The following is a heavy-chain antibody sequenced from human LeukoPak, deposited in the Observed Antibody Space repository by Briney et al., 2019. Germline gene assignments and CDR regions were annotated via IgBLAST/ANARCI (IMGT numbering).Heavy chain of an antibody. V-gene: IGHV4-34*01. CDR2: INHSGNT. J-gene: IGHJ4*02. CDR1: SGSFSGYY. Sequence: SETLSLTCAVYSGSFSGYYWSWIRQPPGKGLEWIVEINHSGNTNYNPSLKSRVTISIDTSKNQFSLKLSSVTAADTAVYYCAGRKWLVRHRKDYWGQGTLVTVSS. CDR3: AGRKWLVRHRKDY. D-gene: IGHD6-19*01.